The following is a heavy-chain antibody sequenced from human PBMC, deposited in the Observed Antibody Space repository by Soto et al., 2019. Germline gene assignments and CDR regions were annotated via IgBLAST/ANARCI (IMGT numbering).Heavy chain of an antibody. Sequence: EVQLLESGGGLVQPGGSLRLFCAASGFTFSDYGMSWVRQAPGKGLEWVSAVSSTGDTTYYADSVRGRFTISRDNSKNPVYLQMNSARAEDTAVYYCAKGGRTSDWYGEFDYWGQGTLVTVSS. CDR2: VSSTGDTT. CDR1: GFTFSDYG. CDR3: AKGGRTSDWYGEFDY. J-gene: IGHJ4*02. V-gene: IGHV3-23*01. D-gene: IGHD6-19*01.